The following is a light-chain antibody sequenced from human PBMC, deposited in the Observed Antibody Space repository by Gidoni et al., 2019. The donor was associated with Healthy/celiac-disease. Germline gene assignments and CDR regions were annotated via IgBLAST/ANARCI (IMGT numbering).Light chain of an antibody. J-gene: IGKJ4*01. V-gene: IGKV3-11*01. Sequence: EIVLTQSPATLSLSPGERATLSCRASQSVSSYLAWYQQKPGQAHRRLIYDASNRATGIPARFSGSGSGTDFTLTISILEPEDFAVYYCQQRSNWLLTFGGGTKVEIK. CDR2: DAS. CDR1: QSVSSY. CDR3: QQRSNWLLT.